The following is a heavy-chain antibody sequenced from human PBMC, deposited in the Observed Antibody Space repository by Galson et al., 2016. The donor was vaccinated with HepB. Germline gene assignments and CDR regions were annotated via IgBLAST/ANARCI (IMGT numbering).Heavy chain of an antibody. CDR2: IFHSGST. V-gene: IGHV4-4*02. CDR3: AKEGEWDLLNYFDS. CDR1: GGSISSSDW. D-gene: IGHD1-26*01. Sequence: SETLSLTCAVSGGSISSSDWWSWVRQPPGKGLEWIGEIFHSGSTDYNPSLKSRVTISVDKSKNQLSLKLSSVTAADTAVYYCAKEGEWDLLNYFDSWGQGTLVTVSS. J-gene: IGHJ4*02.